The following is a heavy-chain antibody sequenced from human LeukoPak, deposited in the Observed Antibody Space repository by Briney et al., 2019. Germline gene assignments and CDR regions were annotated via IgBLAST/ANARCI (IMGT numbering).Heavy chain of an antibody. CDR3: ARGRIRGCSSTSCYRYFDY. CDR2: INPSGDST. CDR1: GYSFTNYY. V-gene: IGHV1-46*01. D-gene: IGHD2-2*01. J-gene: IGHJ4*02. Sequence: ASVKVSCKASGYSFTNYYIHWVRQAPGQGLEWMGIINPSGDSTNYVQKFQGRVTITTDESTSTAYMELSSLRSEDTAVYYRARGRIRGCSSTSCYRYFDYWGQGTLVTVSS.